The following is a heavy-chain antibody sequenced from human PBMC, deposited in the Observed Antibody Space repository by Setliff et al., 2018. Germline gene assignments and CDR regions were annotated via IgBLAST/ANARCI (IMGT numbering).Heavy chain of an antibody. Sequence: SETLSLTCTVSGYSISNDYFWGWIRQPPGKGLEWIGSIYHSGSTSYYPCLKSRVTISVDTSKNQFSLKLSSVTAADTAVYYCARQDSGWFDYWGQGTLVTVSS. J-gene: IGHJ4*02. CDR1: GYSISNDYF. CDR2: IYHSGST. CDR3: ARQDSGWFDY. D-gene: IGHD5-12*01. V-gene: IGHV4-38-2*02.